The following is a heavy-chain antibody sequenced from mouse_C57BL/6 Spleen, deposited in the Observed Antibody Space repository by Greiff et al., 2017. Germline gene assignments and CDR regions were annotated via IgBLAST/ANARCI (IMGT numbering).Heavy chain of an antibody. CDR3: ARKGYYGSSSDY. CDR1: GYTFTDYY. V-gene: IGHV1-26*01. J-gene: IGHJ2*01. D-gene: IGHD1-1*01. Sequence: EVQLQQSGPELVKPGASVKISCKASGYTFTDYYMNWVKQSHGKSLEWIGDINPNNGGTSYNQKFKGKATLTVDKSSSTAYMELRSLTSEDSAVYYCARKGYYGSSSDYRGQGTTRTVSS. CDR2: INPNNGGT.